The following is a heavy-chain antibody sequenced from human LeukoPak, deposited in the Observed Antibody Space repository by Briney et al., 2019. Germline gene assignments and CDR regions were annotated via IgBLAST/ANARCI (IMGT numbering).Heavy chain of an antibody. CDR1: GFTFSGYG. CDR3: AKDEKEGYSYGYGSYYYGMDV. V-gene: IGHV3-30*18. Sequence: PGRSVTLSCAASGFTFSGYGMHWVRQALGKGLEWVAVITFDVSNKYYADSVKGPFTISRDNSKNTLYLQINSLRAEGTAVYYCAKDEKEGYSYGYGSYYYGMDVWGKGTTVTVSS. D-gene: IGHD5-18*01. CDR2: ITFDVSNK. J-gene: IGHJ6*04.